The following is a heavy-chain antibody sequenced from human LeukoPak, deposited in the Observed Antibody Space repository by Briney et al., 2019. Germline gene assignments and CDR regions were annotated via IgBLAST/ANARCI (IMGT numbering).Heavy chain of an antibody. D-gene: IGHD3-22*01. CDR3: AGDRVTYYYDSSSNYGMDV. J-gene: IGHJ6*02. CDR1: GGTFSSYA. CDR2: IIPIFGTA. V-gene: IGHV1-69*13. Sequence: GASVKVSCKASGGTFSSYAISWVRQAPGQGLEWMGGIIPIFGTANYAQKFQGRVTITADESTSTAYMELSSLRSEDTAVYYCAGDRVTYYYDSSSNYGMDVWGQGTTVTVSS.